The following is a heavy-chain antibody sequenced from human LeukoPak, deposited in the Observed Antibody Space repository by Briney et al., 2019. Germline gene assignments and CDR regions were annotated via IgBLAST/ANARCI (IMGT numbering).Heavy chain of an antibody. J-gene: IGHJ4*02. CDR2: MNPNSGNT. CDR1: GYTFTSYD. D-gene: IGHD2-15*01. CDR3: ARVPAQLSCGGGSCYHFDN. V-gene: IGHV1-8*01. Sequence: ASVKVSCKASGYTFTSYDINWVRQAPGQGLEWMGWMNPNSGNTDYAQKFQGRVTMTRDTSITTAYMELRSLRAEDTAVYYCARVPAQLSCGGGSCYHFDNWGQGTLVTVSS.